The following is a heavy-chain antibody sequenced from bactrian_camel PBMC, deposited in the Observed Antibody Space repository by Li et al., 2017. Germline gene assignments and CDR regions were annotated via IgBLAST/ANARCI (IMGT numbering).Heavy chain of an antibody. CDR3: AGIPEWFGGTCPWSRAN. V-gene: IGHV3S53*01. J-gene: IGHJ4*01. D-gene: IGHD7*01. CDR1: GDAVNSLC. CDR2: ITTGGTT. Sequence: HVQLEESGGGSVQAGGSLRLTCKASGDAVNSLCMAWFRQAPGKGREGVVGITTGGTTNYADSVKGRFAISRDNAKNTLNLQMNSLKPEDSAMYYCAGIPEWFGGTCPWSRANWGQGTQVTVS.